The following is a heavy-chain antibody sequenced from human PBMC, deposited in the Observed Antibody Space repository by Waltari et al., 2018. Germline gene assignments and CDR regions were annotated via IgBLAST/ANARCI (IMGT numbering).Heavy chain of an antibody. D-gene: IGHD3-10*01. J-gene: IGHJ4*02. CDR2: ISCNSGSI. Sequence: EVQLVESGGGLVQPGRSLRLSCAASGFTFDDYAMHWVRQAPGKGLEWVSGISCNSGSIGYADSVKGRFTISRDNAKNSLYLQMNSLRAEDTALYYCAKSKYYGSGSYYGVYYFDYWGQGTLVTVSS. V-gene: IGHV3-9*01. CDR3: AKSKYYGSGSYYGVYYFDY. CDR1: GFTFDDYA.